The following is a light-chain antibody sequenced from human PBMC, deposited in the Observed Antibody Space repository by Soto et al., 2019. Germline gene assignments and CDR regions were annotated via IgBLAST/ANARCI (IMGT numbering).Light chain of an antibody. J-gene: IGKJ1*01. CDR1: QGISSW. V-gene: IGKV1-5*03. CDR3: QQYNSYSVT. Sequence: DIQLTQSPSTLSASVGDRVTITCRASQGISSWLAWYQQKPGKAPKLLIYKASILESGVPSRFSGSGSGTEFTLTISSLQPDDFATYYCQQYNSYSVTFGQGTKVEIK. CDR2: KAS.